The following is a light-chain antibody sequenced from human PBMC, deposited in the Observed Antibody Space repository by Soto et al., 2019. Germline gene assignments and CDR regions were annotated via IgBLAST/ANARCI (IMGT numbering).Light chain of an antibody. J-gene: IGKJ1*01. CDR3: QQYGSLPGT. Sequence: EIVLTQSPGTLSLSPGERATLSCRASQSVSSSYLAWYQQKPGQAPRPLIYGASSRATGIPDRFSGSGSGTDFTLTISRLEPEDFAVYYCQQYGSLPGTFGQGTKVEIK. CDR2: GAS. CDR1: QSVSSSY. V-gene: IGKV3-20*01.